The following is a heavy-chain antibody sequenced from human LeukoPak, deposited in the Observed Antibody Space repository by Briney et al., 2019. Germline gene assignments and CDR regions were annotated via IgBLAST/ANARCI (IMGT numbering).Heavy chain of an antibody. J-gene: IGHJ4*01. V-gene: IGHV4-59*01. CDR3: TSGGMVSGDY. Sequence: SETLSLTCTVSGGSISSYYWSWIRQPPGKGLEWIGYVYSSGSTNYNPSVKSRVTISVDTSKNQFSLKLRSVTAADTAVYYCTSGGMVSGDYWGHGTLVTVSP. D-gene: IGHD2-8*01. CDR2: VYSSGST. CDR1: GGSISSYY.